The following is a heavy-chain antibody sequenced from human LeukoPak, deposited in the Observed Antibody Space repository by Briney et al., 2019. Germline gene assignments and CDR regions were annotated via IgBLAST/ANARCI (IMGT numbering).Heavy chain of an antibody. CDR1: GYTFTSYY. D-gene: IGHD6-19*01. Sequence: ASVKVSCKASGYTFTSYYMHWVRQAPGQGLEWMGIINPSGGSTSYAQKFQGRVTMTRDTSTRTVYMELSSLRSEDTAVYYCARTATGYSSGWYRFYFDYWGQGTLVSVSS. J-gene: IGHJ4*02. V-gene: IGHV1-46*01. CDR2: INPSGGST. CDR3: ARTATGYSSGWYRFYFDY.